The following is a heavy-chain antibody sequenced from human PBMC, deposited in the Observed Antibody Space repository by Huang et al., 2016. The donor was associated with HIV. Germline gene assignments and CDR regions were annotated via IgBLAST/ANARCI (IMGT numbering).Heavy chain of an antibody. CDR3: TRDGVAPDEEFDY. V-gene: IGHV1-2*02. D-gene: IGHD5-12*01. J-gene: IGHJ4*02. CDR2: RNPKNGAT. CDR1: GYTFADYF. Sequence: QVQLVQSGAEVKKPGASVKVSCKPSGYTFADYFIHWVRQAPGKGLEWRAWRNPKNGATNYAQKFLGRVTVTGDTSINTAYMEFSGLTSDDTANYYCTRDGVAPDEEFDYWGQGTLIIVSS.